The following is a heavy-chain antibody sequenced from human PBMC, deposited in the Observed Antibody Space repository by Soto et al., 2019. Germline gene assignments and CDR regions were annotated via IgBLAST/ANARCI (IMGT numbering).Heavy chain of an antibody. CDR1: GFTFSSYW. J-gene: IGHJ6*02. CDR3: AREYAFLEWLLKENYYYYGMDV. CDR2: IKQDGSEK. Sequence: GGSLRLSCAASGFTFSSYWMTWVRQAPGKGLEWVANIKQDGSEKYYLDSVKGRFTISRDNAKSSLYLQMNSLRAEDSAVYYCAREYAFLEWLLKENYYYYGMDVWGQGTTVTVSS. V-gene: IGHV3-7*01. D-gene: IGHD3-3*02.